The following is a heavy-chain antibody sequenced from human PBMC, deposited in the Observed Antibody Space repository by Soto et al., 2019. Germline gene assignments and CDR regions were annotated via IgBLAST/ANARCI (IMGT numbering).Heavy chain of an antibody. CDR3: ARGTGSHNPYYYYYMDV. CDR2: IVVGSGNT. D-gene: IGHD3-10*01. V-gene: IGHV1-58*02. J-gene: IGHJ6*03. Sequence: QMQLVQSGPEVKKPGTSVKVSCKASGFTFTSSAMQWVRQARGPRLEWIGWIVVGSGNTNYAQKLQERVTITRDMSTSTAYMELSSLRSEDTAVYYCARGTGSHNPYYYYYMDVWGKGTTVTVSS. CDR1: GFTFTSSA.